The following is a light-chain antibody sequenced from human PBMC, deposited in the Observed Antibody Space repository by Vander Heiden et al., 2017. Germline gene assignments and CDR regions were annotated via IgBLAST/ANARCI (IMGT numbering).Light chain of an antibody. CDR2: AAS. CDR3: LQSDSTPPT. Sequence: DIQMTQSPSSRSASVGDRVTITCRASQSISSYLNWYQQKPGKAPKLLIYAASSLQSGVPSRFSGSGSGTDFTLTISSLQPEDFATYYCLQSDSTPPTFGQGTKVEIK. J-gene: IGKJ1*01. V-gene: IGKV1-39*01. CDR1: QSISSY.